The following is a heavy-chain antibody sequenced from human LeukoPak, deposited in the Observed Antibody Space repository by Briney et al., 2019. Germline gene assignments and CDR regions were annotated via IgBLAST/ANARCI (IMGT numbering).Heavy chain of an antibody. Sequence: ASVKVSCKSSGSTFTSNGRTWVRQSTGQGLEWMGWIIAYNGNTEYAQKLQGRVTMTTDTATSTAYMELRSLRSDGTAVYYCARDRGPPIRLVTTKGYFDYWGQGTLVTVSS. CDR2: IIAYNGNT. D-gene: IGHD3-9*01. V-gene: IGHV1-18*01. CDR1: GSTFTSNG. CDR3: ARDRGPPIRLVTTKGYFDY. J-gene: IGHJ4*02.